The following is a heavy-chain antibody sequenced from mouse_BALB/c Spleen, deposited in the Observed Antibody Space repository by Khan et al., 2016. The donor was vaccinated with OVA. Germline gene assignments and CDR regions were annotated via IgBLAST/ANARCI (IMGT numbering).Heavy chain of an antibody. CDR2: ICSGGHYT. Sequence: EVELVESGGDLVKTGGSLKLSCAASGFTFSTYGMSWVRQTPDKRLEWVATICSGGHYTYYIDSVKGRFTISRDNAKNILYLQMTRLRSEDTAMYYCARLAYYYNSEGFAYWGQGTLVTVSA. V-gene: IGHV5-6*01. CDR1: GFTFSTYG. J-gene: IGHJ3*01. CDR3: ARLAYYYNSEGFAY. D-gene: IGHD1-1*01.